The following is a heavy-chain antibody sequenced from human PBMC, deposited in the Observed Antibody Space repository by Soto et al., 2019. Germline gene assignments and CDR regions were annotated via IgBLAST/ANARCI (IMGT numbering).Heavy chain of an antibody. CDR3: AKSFYSSGWSTDY. CDR1: GFTFSSYG. D-gene: IGHD6-19*01. CDR2: ISYDGSNK. V-gene: IGHV3-30*18. Sequence: GGSLRLSCAASGFTFSSYGMHWVRQAPGKGLEWVAVISYDGSNKYYADSVKGRFTISRDNSKNTLYLQMNSLRAEDTAVYYCAKSFYSSGWSTDYWGQGTLVTVSS. J-gene: IGHJ4*02.